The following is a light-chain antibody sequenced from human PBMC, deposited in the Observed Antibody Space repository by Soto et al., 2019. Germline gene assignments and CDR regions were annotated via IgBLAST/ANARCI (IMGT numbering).Light chain of an antibody. V-gene: IGKV3-11*01. Sequence: EIVLTQSPVTLSLSPGERATLSRRATRSVNNFAAWYQQKPGQAPSLLISDASNRATGIPDRFSGSGSGTDFTLTINSLEPEDFAVYFCHQRAGWPPTFGGGTKVDIK. J-gene: IGKJ4*01. CDR2: DAS. CDR3: HQRAGWPPT. CDR1: RSVNNF.